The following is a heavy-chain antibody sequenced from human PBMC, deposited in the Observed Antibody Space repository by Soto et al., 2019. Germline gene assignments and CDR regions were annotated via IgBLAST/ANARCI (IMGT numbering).Heavy chain of an antibody. CDR1: GGTFSSYT. J-gene: IGHJ4*02. D-gene: IGHD5-18*01. V-gene: IGHV1-69*08. CDR3: ASGIQLWLRRINNGYSG. CDR2: IIPILGTA. Sequence: GASVKVSCKASGGTFSSYTISWVRQAPGQGLERMGKIIPILGTANYAQRYQNRVKITADESTNTVKKKLSSQRTENTAVYFCASGIQLWLRRINNGYSGWGQGTLVTVSS.